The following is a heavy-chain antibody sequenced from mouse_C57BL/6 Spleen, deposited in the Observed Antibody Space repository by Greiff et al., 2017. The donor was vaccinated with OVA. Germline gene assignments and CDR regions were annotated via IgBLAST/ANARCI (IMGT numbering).Heavy chain of an antibody. CDR1: GYTFTSYW. CDR2: IDPNSGGT. D-gene: IGHD1-1*01. J-gene: IGHJ4*01. V-gene: IGHV1-72*01. CDR3: ARGVVAPNAMDY. Sequence: KESCKASGYTFTSYWMHWVKQRPGRGLEWIGRIDPNSGGTKYNEKFKSKATLTVDKPSSTAYMQLSSLTSEDSAVYYCARGVVAPNAMDYWGQGTSVTVSS.